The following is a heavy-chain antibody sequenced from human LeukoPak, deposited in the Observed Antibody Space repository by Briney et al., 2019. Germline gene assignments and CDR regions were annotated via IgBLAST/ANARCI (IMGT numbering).Heavy chain of an antibody. CDR2: ISYDGSNK. V-gene: IGHV3-30-3*01. Sequence: GGSLRLSCAASGFTFSSYAMHWVRQAPGKGLEWVAVISYDGSNKYYADSVKGRFTISRDNSKNTLYLQMNCLRAEDTAVYYCARDQLCTNGVCGYFDYWGQGTLVTVSS. D-gene: IGHD2-8*01. CDR1: GFTFSSYA. CDR3: ARDQLCTNGVCGYFDY. J-gene: IGHJ4*02.